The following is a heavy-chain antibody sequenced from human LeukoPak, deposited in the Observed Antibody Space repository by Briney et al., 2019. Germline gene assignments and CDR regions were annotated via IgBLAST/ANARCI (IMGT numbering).Heavy chain of an antibody. Sequence: GGSLRLSCAASGFNFNSFSMNWVRQAPGKGLEWVSSISSSSSYIYYADSVKGRFTISRDNAKNSLHLQMNSLRAEDTAVYYCATQRDGYNSPFDYWGQGTLVTVSS. J-gene: IGHJ4*02. CDR2: ISSSSSYI. CDR1: GFNFNSFS. V-gene: IGHV3-21*01. D-gene: IGHD5-24*01. CDR3: ATQRDGYNSPFDY.